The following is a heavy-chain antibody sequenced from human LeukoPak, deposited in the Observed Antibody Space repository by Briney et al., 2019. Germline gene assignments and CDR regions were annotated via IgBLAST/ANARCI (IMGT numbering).Heavy chain of an antibody. CDR3: ARGHLVDSSGYYYSFDY. D-gene: IGHD3-22*01. Sequence: ASVKVSCKASGYTFTSYGISWVRQAPGQGLEWMGWISAYNGNTNYAQKLQGRVTMTTDTSTSTAYMELRSLRSEDTAVYYCARGHLVDSSGYYYSFDYWGQGTLVTVSS. V-gene: IGHV1-18*01. CDR2: ISAYNGNT. CDR1: GYTFTSYG. J-gene: IGHJ4*02.